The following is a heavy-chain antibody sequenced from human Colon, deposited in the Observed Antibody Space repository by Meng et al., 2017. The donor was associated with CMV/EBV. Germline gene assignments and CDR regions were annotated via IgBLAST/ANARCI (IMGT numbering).Heavy chain of an antibody. V-gene: IGHV3-21*04. CDR1: GFIFSDYN. CDR2: ISRRSDDI. CDR3: AKERFCDAPPKRSFDF. D-gene: IGHD3-10*01. Sequence: GESLKISCEASGFIFSDYNMNWVRQAPGKGLEWVSYISRRSDDISYADSVKGRFTISRDNSKTSQYLQMNSLRVEDTAVYYCAKERFCDAPPKRSFDFWGQGTLVTVSS. J-gene: IGHJ4*02.